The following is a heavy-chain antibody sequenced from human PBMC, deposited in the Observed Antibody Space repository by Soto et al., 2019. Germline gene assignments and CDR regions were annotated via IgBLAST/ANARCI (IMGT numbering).Heavy chain of an antibody. D-gene: IGHD3-10*01. Sequence: EVQLVESGGGLVQPGGSLRLSCAASGFTVSSNYMSWVRQAPGKGLEWVSVIYSGGSTYYADSVKGRFTISRDNSKNTLYLQMNSLRAADTAVYYCARLYYYGSGSAYYFDYWGQGTLVTVSS. CDR3: ARLYYYGSGSAYYFDY. V-gene: IGHV3-66*01. CDR1: GFTVSSNY. J-gene: IGHJ4*02. CDR2: IYSGGST.